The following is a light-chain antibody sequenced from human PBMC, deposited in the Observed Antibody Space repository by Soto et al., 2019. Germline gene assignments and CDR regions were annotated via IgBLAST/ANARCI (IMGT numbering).Light chain of an antibody. CDR1: QSVSSN. J-gene: IGKJ5*01. Sequence: EIVMTQSPATLYLYQRARATLSCRASQSVSSNLAWYQQKPGQAPRLLIYDASNRATGIPDRFSGSGSGTDFTLTISRLETEDFAVFYCQQYGTSEIIFGQGTRLEIK. V-gene: IGKV3-20*01. CDR3: QQYGTSEII. CDR2: DAS.